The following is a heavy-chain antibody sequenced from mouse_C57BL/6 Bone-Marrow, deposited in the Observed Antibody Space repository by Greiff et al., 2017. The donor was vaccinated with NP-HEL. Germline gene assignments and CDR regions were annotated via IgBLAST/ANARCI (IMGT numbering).Heavy chain of an antibody. CDR1: GYTFTSYW. CDR3: ARNGNSGFAY. V-gene: IGHV1-61*01. CDR2: IYPSDSET. D-gene: IGHD2-1*01. J-gene: IGHJ3*01. Sequence: VQLQQPGAELVRPGSSVKLSCKASGYTFTSYWMDWVKQRPGQGLEWIGNIYPSDSETHYNQKFKDKATLTVDKSSSTAYMQLSSLTSEDSAVYYCARNGNSGFAYWGQGTLVTVSA.